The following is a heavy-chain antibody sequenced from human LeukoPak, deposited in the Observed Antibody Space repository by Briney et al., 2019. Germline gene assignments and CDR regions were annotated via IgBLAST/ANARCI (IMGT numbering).Heavy chain of an antibody. CDR2: INHSGST. J-gene: IGHJ6*02. D-gene: IGHD4-23*01. CDR3: ATLPDYGGINYFYYYGMDV. Sequence: SETLSLTCAVYGGSFSGYYWSWIRQPPGKGLEWIGEINHSGSTNYNPSLKSRVTISVDTSKNQFSLKLSSVTAADTAVYYFATLPDYGGINYFYYYGMDVWGQGTTVTVSS. CDR1: GGSFSGYY. V-gene: IGHV4-34*01.